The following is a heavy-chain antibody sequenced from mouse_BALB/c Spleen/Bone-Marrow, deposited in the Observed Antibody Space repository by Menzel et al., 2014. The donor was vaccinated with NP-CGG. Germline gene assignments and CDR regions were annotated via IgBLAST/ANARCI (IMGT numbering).Heavy chain of an antibody. CDR2: ISTYSGNT. CDR1: GYTFTDYA. J-gene: IGHJ3*01. CDR3: ARSGYGYDWFAY. D-gene: IGHD2-2*01. V-gene: IGHV1-67*01. Sequence: QVQLKQSGPELVRPGVSVKISCKGSGYTFTDYAMHWVKRSHAKSLEWIGVISTYSGNTNYNQKFKGEATMTVDKSSSTAYMELARLTSEDSAIYYCARSGYGYDWFAYWGQGTLVTVSA.